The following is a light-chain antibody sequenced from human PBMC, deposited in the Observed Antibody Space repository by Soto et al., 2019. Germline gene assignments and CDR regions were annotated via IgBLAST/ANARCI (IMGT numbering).Light chain of an antibody. CDR1: QSISSSY. V-gene: IGKV3-20*01. CDR2: GAS. J-gene: IGKJ5*01. CDR3: QQYNDWPLL. Sequence: EIVLTQSPGTLSLSPGERATLSCRASQSISSSYLAWYQQKPGQAPRLLIYGASSRATGIPDRFSGSGSGTDFTLTISRLQSEDFAVYTCQQYNDWPLLFGQGTRLEI.